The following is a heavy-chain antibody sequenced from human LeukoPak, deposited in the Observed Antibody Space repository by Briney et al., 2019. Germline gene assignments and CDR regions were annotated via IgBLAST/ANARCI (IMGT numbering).Heavy chain of an antibody. CDR1: GYTFTSYA. V-gene: IGHV7-4-1*02. CDR2: INTNTGNP. D-gene: IGHD3/OR15-3a*01. J-gene: IGHJ4*02. CDR3: ARVGVPMIWYYFDY. Sequence: ASVKVSCKPSGYTFTSYAMNWVRQTPGQGLEWMGWINTNTGNPTYAQGFTGRFVFSLDTSVSTAYLEISSLKAEDTAVYYCARVGVPMIWYYFDYWGQGTLVTVSS.